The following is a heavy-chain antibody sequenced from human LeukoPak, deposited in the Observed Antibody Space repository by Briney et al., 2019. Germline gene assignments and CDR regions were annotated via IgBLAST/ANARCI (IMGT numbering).Heavy chain of an antibody. CDR1: GFTFTSSA. D-gene: IGHD6-13*01. CDR3: ARGTAAGAFDY. V-gene: IGHV1-58*02. CDR2: IVVGSGNT. Sequence: SVKVSCKASGFTFTSSAMQWVRQARGQRLEWIGWIVVGSGNTNYAQKFQERVTITRDTSASTAYMELSSLRSEDMAVYYCARGTAAGAFDYWGQGTLVTVSS. J-gene: IGHJ4*02.